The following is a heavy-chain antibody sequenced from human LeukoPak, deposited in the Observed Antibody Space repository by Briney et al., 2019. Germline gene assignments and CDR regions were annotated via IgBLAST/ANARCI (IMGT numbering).Heavy chain of an antibody. V-gene: IGHV3-7*01. CDR3: ARSRVSRGDAFDI. D-gene: IGHD3-10*01. Sequence: VGSLRLSCAGPGFTFSSYWMSWVRQAPGKGLEWVANIKQDGSEKYYVDSVKGRFTISRDNAKNSLYLQMNSLRAEDTAVYYCARSRVSRGDAFDIWGQGTMVTVSS. CDR1: GFTFSSYW. CDR2: IKQDGSEK. J-gene: IGHJ3*02.